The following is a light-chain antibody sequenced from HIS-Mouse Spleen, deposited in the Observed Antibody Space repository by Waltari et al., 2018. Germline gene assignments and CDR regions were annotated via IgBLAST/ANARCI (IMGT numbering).Light chain of an antibody. J-gene: IGLJ2*01. Sequence: QSALTQPRSVSGSPGQSVTISCTGTSSDVGGYNYVSWYQQHPGKAPKLMIYDVSKRPSGVPARFYGSKSGNTASLTISGLQAEDEADYYCAAWDDSLNGVVFGGGTKLTVL. CDR3: AAWDDSLNGVV. V-gene: IGLV2-11*01. CDR1: SSDVGGYNY. CDR2: DVS.